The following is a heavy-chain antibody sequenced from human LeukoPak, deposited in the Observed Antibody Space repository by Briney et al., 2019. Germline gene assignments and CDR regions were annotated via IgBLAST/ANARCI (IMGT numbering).Heavy chain of an antibody. D-gene: IGHD3-10*01. CDR2: INAGNGNT. J-gene: IGHJ4*02. Sequence: AASVKVSCKASGYTFTSYAMHWVRQAPGQRLEWMGWINAGNGNTKYSQEFQGRVTITRDTSASTAYMELSSVTAADTAVYYCARGHYGRVEFFDYWGQGTLVTVSS. V-gene: IGHV1-3*03. CDR1: GYTFTSYA. CDR3: ARGHYGRVEFFDY.